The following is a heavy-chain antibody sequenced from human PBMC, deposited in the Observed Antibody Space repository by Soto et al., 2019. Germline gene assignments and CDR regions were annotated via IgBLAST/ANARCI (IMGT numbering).Heavy chain of an antibody. CDR3: AKGNYYDSSGYIDY. V-gene: IGHV3-30*18. Sequence: GGSLRLACAASGFTFSSYGMHWVRQAPGKGLEWVAVISYDGSNKYYADSVKGRFTISRDNSKNTLYLQMNSLRAEDTAVYYCAKGNYYDSSGYIDYWGQGTLVTVSS. D-gene: IGHD3-22*01. CDR2: ISYDGSNK. CDR1: GFTFSSYG. J-gene: IGHJ4*02.